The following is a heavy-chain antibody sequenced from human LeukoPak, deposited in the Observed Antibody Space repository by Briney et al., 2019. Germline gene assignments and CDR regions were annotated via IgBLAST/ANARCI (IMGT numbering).Heavy chain of an antibody. CDR3: ARAGYSYGTDY. J-gene: IGHJ4*02. CDR1: GVTVSSNY. CDR2: IYSGGST. Sequence: GGSLRLSCAASGVTVSSNYMSWVRQAPGKGLEWVSVIYSGGSTYYADSVKGRFTISRDNSKNTLYLRMNSLRAEDTAVYYCARAGYSYGTDYWGQGTLVTVSS. V-gene: IGHV3-53*01. D-gene: IGHD5-18*01.